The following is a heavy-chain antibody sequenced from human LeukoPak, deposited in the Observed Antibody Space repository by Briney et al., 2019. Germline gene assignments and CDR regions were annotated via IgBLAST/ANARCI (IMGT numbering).Heavy chain of an antibody. D-gene: IGHD3-22*01. CDR3: ARVGDSSGYYYEDAFDI. CDR1: GGSISSHC. Sequence: PSETLSLTCTVSGGSISSHCWSWIRQPPGKGLEWIGYIYYSGSTNYNPSLKSRVTISVDTSKNQFSLKLSSVTAADTAVYYCARVGDSSGYYYEDAFDIWGQGTMVTVSS. CDR2: IYYSGST. J-gene: IGHJ3*02. V-gene: IGHV4-59*11.